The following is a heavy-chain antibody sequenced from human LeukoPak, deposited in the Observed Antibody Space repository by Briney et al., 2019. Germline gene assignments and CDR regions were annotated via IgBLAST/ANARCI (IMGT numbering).Heavy chain of an antibody. Sequence: ASVKASRKASGYTFTNYGISWVRQAPGQGLEWMGWISAYTGNTNYAQKLQGRVTMTTDTSTSTVYMELRSLRSDDTAVYYCARAGWYTSSSGACDNWGQGTLVTVSS. V-gene: IGHV1-18*01. CDR1: GYTFTNYG. D-gene: IGHD6-6*01. J-gene: IGHJ4*02. CDR2: ISAYTGNT. CDR3: ARAGWYTSSSGACDN.